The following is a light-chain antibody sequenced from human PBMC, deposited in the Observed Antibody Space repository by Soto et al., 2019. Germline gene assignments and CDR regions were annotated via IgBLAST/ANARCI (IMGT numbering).Light chain of an antibody. CDR3: QVWDSSSDHPV. CDR2: YDS. Sequence: SYELTQPPSVSVAQGKTARITCGGNNIGSKSVHWYQQKPGQAPVLVIYYDSDRPSGIPERFSGSNSGNTATLTISRVEAGDEAYYYCQVWDSSSDHPVFGGGTKLTVL. V-gene: IGLV3-21*04. CDR1: NIGSKS. J-gene: IGLJ2*01.